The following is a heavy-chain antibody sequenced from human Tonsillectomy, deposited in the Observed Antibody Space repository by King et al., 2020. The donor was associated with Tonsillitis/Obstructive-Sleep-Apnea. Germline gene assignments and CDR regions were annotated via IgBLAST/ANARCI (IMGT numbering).Heavy chain of an antibody. CDR2: ISSSGGST. CDR3: AKAPTALPALFDY. D-gene: IGHD2-2*01. V-gene: IGHV3-23*04. CDR1: GFTFSNSA. Sequence: VQLVQSGGGLVQPGESLRLSCATSGFTFSNSAMSWVRQAPETGLEWVSAISSSGGSTYYAESVKGRFTISRDNSKNTLYLDMNTLRAEDTAVYYCAKAPTALPALFDYWGQGTLVTVSS. J-gene: IGHJ4*02.